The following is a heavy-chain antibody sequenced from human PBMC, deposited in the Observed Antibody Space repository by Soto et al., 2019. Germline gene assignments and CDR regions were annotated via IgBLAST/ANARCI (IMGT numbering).Heavy chain of an antibody. J-gene: IGHJ5*02. V-gene: IGHV3-23*01. CDR3: AKGKRTINTYCPFDP. CDR2: FSGPGQNT. Sequence: GGSLLVSCASSVFSFSDYVINWVRQAPGKGLEWVSTFSGPGQNTFYAESVKGRFTMSIDTSKNTVFLQMNSLRAEDTAVYYCAKGKRTINTYCPFDPWGQGTMVTVSS. D-gene: IGHD1-7*01. CDR1: VFSFSDYV.